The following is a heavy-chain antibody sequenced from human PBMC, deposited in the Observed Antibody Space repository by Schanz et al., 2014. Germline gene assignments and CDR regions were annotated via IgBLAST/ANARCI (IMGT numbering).Heavy chain of an antibody. CDR3: ARDRGHGDLPGDI. D-gene: IGHD4-17*01. J-gene: IGHJ3*02. Sequence: QVQLQESGPGLVKPSQTLSLTCSVSGGSISSGSYYWNWIRQPAGKGLEWIGRVYTSGSTYYNPSLKSRVTISVDTSKNQFSLNLSSATAADTAVYYCARDRGHGDLPGDIWGQGTMVTVSS. CDR1: GGSISSGSYY. V-gene: IGHV4-61*02. CDR2: VYTSGST.